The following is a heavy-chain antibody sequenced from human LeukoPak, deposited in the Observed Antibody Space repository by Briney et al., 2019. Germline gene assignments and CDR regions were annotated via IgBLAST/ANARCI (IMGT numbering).Heavy chain of an antibody. CDR2: IIPILGIA. J-gene: IGHJ3*02. CDR3: ARDSYDSSGHAFDI. V-gene: IGHV1-69*04. Sequence: SVKVSCKASGGTFSSYAISWVRQAPGQGLEWMGRIIPILGIANYAQKFQGRVTITADKSTSTAYMELSSLRSEDTAVYYCARDSYDSSGHAFDIWGQGTMVTVSS. CDR1: GGTFSSYA. D-gene: IGHD3-22*01.